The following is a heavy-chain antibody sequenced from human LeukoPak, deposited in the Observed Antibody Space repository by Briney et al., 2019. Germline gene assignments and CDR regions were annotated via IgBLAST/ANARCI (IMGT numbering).Heavy chain of an antibody. Sequence: GASVKVPCKASEYTFTNYYMHWVRQAPGQGLEWMGWINPNSGGTNYAQKFQGRVTMTRDTSISTAYMEVSGLRSDDTAVYYCATADSYGYPPVGYWGQGTLVTVSS. D-gene: IGHD5-18*01. J-gene: IGHJ4*02. CDR3: ATADSYGYPPVGY. CDR1: EYTFTNYY. CDR2: INPNSGGT. V-gene: IGHV1-2*02.